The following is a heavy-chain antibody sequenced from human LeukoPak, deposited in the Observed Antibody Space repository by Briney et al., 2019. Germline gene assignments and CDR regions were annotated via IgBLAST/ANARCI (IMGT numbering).Heavy chain of an antibody. CDR3: AKDVVNSGPRGYFDY. D-gene: IGHD6-19*01. J-gene: IGHJ4*02. V-gene: IGHV3-23*01. Sequence: PGGSLRLSCAASGFTFSSCAMSWVRQAPGKGLEWVSAISGGGGTTYYADSVKGRFTTSRDKSLRTVYLQMYSLRAEDTAVYYCAKDVVNSGPRGYFDYWGQGTLVTVSS. CDR2: ISGGGGTT. CDR1: GFTFSSCA.